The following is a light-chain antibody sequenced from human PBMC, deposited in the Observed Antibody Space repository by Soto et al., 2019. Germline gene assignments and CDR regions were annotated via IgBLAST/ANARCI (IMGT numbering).Light chain of an antibody. V-gene: IGKV1-39*01. CDR1: QNIGKY. Sequence: DLQMTQSPSSLSASVGDRVIITCRASQNIGKYLNWYQHKPGKAPKLLIYAASSLQSGVPSRFSGSGSGTDFTLTISNLQPEDFATYFCLQTYITRAFGQGTKVEIK. CDR2: AAS. J-gene: IGKJ1*01. CDR3: LQTYITRA.